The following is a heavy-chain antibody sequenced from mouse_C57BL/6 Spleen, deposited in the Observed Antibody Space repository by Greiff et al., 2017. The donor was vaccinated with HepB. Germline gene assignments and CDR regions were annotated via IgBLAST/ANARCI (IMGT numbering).Heavy chain of an antibody. D-gene: IGHD3-3*01. CDR1: GFTFRDYY. CDR3: ARDRGAMDY. CDR2: INYDGSST. J-gene: IGHJ4*01. Sequence: EVMLVESEGGLVQPGSSMKLSCTASGFTFRDYYMAWVRQVPEKGLEWVANINYDGSSTYYLDSLKSRFIISRDNAKNILYLQMSSLKSEDTATYYCARDRGAMDYWGQGTSVTVSS. V-gene: IGHV5-16*01.